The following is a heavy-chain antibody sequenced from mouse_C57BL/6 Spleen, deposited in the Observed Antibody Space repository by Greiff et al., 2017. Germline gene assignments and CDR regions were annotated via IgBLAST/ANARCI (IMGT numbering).Heavy chain of an antibody. CDR1: GYTFTSYG. V-gene: IGHV1-81*01. D-gene: IGHD2-12*01. CDR3: AREDPPRYDSDY. J-gene: IGHJ2*01. CDR2: IYPRSGNT. Sequence: QVQLQQSGAELARPGASVKLSCKASGYTFTSYGISWVKQRNGQGLEWIGEIYPRSGNTYYNEKFKGKATLTADKSSSTAYMELRSLTSEDSAVYFCAREDPPRYDSDYWGQGTTLTVSS.